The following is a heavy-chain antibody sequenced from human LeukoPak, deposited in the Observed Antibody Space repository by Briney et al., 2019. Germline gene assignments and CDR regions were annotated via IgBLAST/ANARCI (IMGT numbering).Heavy chain of an antibody. Sequence: GASVKVSCKASGYTFTSYDINWVRQAPGQGLEWMGWISAYNGNTNYAQRLQGRVTMTTDTSTSTAYMELRSLRSDDTAVYYCARRIVGATKHDYWGQGTLVTVSS. CDR2: ISAYNGNT. CDR3: ARRIVGATKHDY. J-gene: IGHJ4*02. V-gene: IGHV1-18*01. CDR1: GYTFTSYD. D-gene: IGHD1-26*01.